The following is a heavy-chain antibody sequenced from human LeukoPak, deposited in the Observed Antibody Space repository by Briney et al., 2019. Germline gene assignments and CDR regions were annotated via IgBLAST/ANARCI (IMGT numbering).Heavy chain of an antibody. Sequence: PGGSLRLSCAASGFNFSDNSMNWVRQAPGKGLEWVSYISTTNSSTIYYADSVEGRFTISRDNAENSLYLQMNSLRAEDTDVYYCARDRGSSGYHFDYWGQGTLVTVSS. V-gene: IGHV3-48*01. CDR1: GFNFSDNS. J-gene: IGHJ4*02. CDR3: ARDRGSSGYHFDY. CDR2: ISTTNSSTI. D-gene: IGHD3-22*01.